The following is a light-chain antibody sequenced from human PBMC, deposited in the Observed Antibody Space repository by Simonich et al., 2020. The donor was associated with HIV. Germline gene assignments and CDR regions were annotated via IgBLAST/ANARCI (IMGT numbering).Light chain of an antibody. J-gene: IGKJ2*01. V-gene: IGKV1-39*01. CDR1: QSISSW. Sequence: DIQMTQSPSTLSASVGDRVTIPCRASQSISSWLAWYQQKPGKAPKLLIYAASSLQSGVPSRFSGSGYGTEFTLTISSLQPEDFATYYCQQSYSTPRTFGQGTKLEIK. CDR2: AAS. CDR3: QQSYSTPRT.